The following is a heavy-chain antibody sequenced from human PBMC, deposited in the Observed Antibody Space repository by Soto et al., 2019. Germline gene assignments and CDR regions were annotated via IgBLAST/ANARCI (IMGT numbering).Heavy chain of an antibody. CDR2: ISSGGSYI. V-gene: IGHV3-21*01. CDR1: FTFSMYS. Sequence: EVQVVESGGGLVQPGGSLRLSCSFTFSMYSMNWVRQAPGKGLEWVASISSGGSYIKYADSVKGRFTISRDNAKNSVSLQMNSLRVDDTAVYFCTRDQGGSYDSWYAHWGQGTLVTVSS. CDR3: TRDQGGSYDSWYAH. J-gene: IGHJ5*02. D-gene: IGHD1-26*01.